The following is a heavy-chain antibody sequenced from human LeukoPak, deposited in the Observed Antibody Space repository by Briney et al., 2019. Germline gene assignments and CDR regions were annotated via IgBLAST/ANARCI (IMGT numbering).Heavy chain of an antibody. CDR2: IYYSGST. CDR3: ARATKARSIAAAGTLGY. CDR1: GGSISSYY. D-gene: IGHD6-13*01. V-gene: IGHV4-59*01. Sequence: SETLSLTCTVSGGSISSYYWSWIRQPPGKGLEWIGYIYYSGSTNYNPSLKSRVTISVDTSKNQFSLKLSSVTAADTAVYHCARATKARSIAAAGTLGYWGQGTLVTVSS. J-gene: IGHJ4*02.